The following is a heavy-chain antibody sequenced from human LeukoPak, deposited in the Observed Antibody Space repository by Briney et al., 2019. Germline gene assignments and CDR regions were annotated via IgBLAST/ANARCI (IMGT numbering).Heavy chain of an antibody. J-gene: IGHJ6*03. V-gene: IGHV3-74*01. CDR3: ARGNYDSSGYSYYYYMDV. Sequence: GGSLRLSCAASGFTFRSYWMHWVRQAPGKGLVWVSRVKGDGSFTNYADSVYGRFTISRDNAKNSLYLQMNSLRAEDTALYYCARGNYDSSGYSYYYYMDVWGKGTTVTVSS. CDR1: GFTFRSYW. CDR2: VKGDGSFT. D-gene: IGHD3-22*01.